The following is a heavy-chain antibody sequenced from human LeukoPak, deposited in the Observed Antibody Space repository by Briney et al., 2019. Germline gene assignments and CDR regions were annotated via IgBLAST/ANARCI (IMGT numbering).Heavy chain of an antibody. Sequence: SQTLSLTCTVSGGSISYYYWSWIRQSPGKGLEWIGYIYYSGTTNYSPSLKSRVTISVDTSKNQFSLQLRSVTAADTAVYYCAREDPQTTVPEGMDVWGQGTTVTVSS. CDR2: IYYSGTT. V-gene: IGHV4-59*01. D-gene: IGHD4-17*01. J-gene: IGHJ6*02. CDR1: GGSISYYY. CDR3: AREDPQTTVPEGMDV.